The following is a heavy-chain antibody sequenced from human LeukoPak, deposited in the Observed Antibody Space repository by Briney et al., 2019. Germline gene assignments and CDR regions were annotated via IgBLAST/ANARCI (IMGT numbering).Heavy chain of an antibody. V-gene: IGHV3-23*01. CDR3: AKVGYTSGWSHFDY. CDR2: FSASGGST. CDR1: GFTFSSYS. J-gene: IGHJ4*02. D-gene: IGHD6-19*01. Sequence: GGSLRLSCAASGFTFSSYSMNWVRQAPGKGLEWVSVFSASGGSTYYADSVKGRFTISRDNSKNTLYLQMNSLRAEDTAVYYCAKVGYTSGWSHFDYWGQGTLVTVSS.